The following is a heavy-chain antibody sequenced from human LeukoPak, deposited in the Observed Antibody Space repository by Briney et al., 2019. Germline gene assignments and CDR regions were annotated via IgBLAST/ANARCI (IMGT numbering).Heavy chain of an antibody. J-gene: IGHJ6*02. CDR3: ATHMVATWPYYYYGMDV. V-gene: IGHV1-24*01. Sequence: AAGKLSCKVSGYALTELSIHWGRHAPGKGHEWVGGVDPEDGETIYAQKVPGKVRMTEDTDKDTTYMELRRLRPEDTAVYYCATHMVATWPYYYYGMDVWGQGNTVPVPS. D-gene: IGHD5-12*01. CDR2: VDPEDGET. CDR1: GYALTELS.